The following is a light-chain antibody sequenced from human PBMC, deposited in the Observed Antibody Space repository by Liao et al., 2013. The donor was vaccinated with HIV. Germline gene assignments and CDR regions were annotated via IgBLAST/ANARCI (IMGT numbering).Light chain of an antibody. J-gene: IGLJ3*02. V-gene: IGLV3-21*01. CDR1: NIGSES. Sequence: SYVLTQPPSVSVAPGETARITCGGDNIGSESVHWYQQKPGQAPVLVIYYDTDRPSGIPERFSGSNSGNTATLTISRVEAGDEADYYCQVWDSSTDQELFGGGTKLTVL. CDR2: YDT. CDR3: QVWDSSTDQEL.